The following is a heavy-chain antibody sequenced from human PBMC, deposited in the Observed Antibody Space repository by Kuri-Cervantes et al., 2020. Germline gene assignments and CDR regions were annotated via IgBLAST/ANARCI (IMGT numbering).Heavy chain of an antibody. CDR1: GYTFTGYY. CDR3: AREDCSGGSCYSDY. CDR2: TNPNSGGT. Sequence: ASVKVSCKAPGYTFTGYYMHWVRQAPGQGLEWMGWTNPNSGGTNYAQKFQGRVTMTRDTSISTAYMELSRLRSDDTAVYYCAREDCSGGSCYSDYWGQGTLVTVSS. J-gene: IGHJ4*02. D-gene: IGHD2-15*01. V-gene: IGHV1-2*02.